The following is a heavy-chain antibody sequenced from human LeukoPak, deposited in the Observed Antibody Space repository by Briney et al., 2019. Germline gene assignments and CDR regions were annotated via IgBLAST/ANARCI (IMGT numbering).Heavy chain of an antibody. Sequence: SETLSLTRTVSGGSISSYYWSWIRQPPGKGLEWIGYIYYSGSTNYNPSLKSRVTISVDTSKNQFSLKLSSVTAADTAVYYCARDPGVGAPDWGQGTLVTVSS. D-gene: IGHD1-26*01. CDR2: IYYSGST. CDR3: ARDPGVGAPD. J-gene: IGHJ4*02. CDR1: GGSISSYY. V-gene: IGHV4-59*01.